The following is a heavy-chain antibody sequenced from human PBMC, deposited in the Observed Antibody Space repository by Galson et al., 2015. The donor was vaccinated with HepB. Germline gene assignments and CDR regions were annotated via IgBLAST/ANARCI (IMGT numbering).Heavy chain of an antibody. V-gene: IGHV3-7*01. CDR2: IKQDGSEK. CDR3: ARDKEAYDYIWGSYRLSHWFDP. J-gene: IGHJ5*02. D-gene: IGHD3-16*02. Sequence: SLRLSCAASGFTFSSYWMSWVRQAPGKGLEWVANIKQDGSEKYYVDSVKGRFTISRDNAKNSLYLQMNSLRAEDTAVYYCARDKEAYDYIWGSYRLSHWFDPWGQGTLVTVSS. CDR1: GFTFSSYW.